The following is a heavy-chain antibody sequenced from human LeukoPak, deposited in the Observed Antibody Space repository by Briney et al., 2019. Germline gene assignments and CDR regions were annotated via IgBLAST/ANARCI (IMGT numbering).Heavy chain of an antibody. Sequence: GGSLRLSCAASGFTFSSYSMNWVRQAPGKGLEWVSSISSSSSYIYYADSVKGRFTISRDSAKNSLYLQMNSLRAEDAAVYYCARGSFVLEWLFDYWGQGTLVTVSS. J-gene: IGHJ4*02. CDR2: ISSSSSYI. CDR1: GFTFSSYS. V-gene: IGHV3-21*01. CDR3: ARGSFVLEWLFDY. D-gene: IGHD3-3*01.